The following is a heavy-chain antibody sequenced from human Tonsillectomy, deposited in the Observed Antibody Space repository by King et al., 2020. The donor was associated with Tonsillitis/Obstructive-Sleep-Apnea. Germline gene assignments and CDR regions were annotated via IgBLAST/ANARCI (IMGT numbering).Heavy chain of an antibody. CDR1: GFTFSDYY. CDR2: ISSSSSYT. Sequence: VQLVESGGGLVKPGGSLRLSCAASGFTFSDYYMSWIRQAPGKGLEWVSYISSSSSYTNYADFVKGRFTISRDNAKNSLYLQMNSLRAEDTAVYYCAREEGCSSTSCFRPFDFWGQGTLVTVSS. V-gene: IGHV3-11*05. J-gene: IGHJ4*02. CDR3: AREEGCSSTSCFRPFDF. D-gene: IGHD2-2*01.